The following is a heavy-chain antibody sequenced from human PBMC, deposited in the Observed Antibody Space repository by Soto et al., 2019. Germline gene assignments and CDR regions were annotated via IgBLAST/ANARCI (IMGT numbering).Heavy chain of an antibody. J-gene: IGHJ4*02. Sequence: PGGSLRLSCAASGFTFSSYSLNWVRQAPGKRLEWVSYITSSGTTVYYADSVRGRFTISRDNAKNSLYLQMNSLRDDDTAVYYCAKDAGVDTARVLPSLCHYWGPGPLVTVFS. CDR2: ITSSGTTV. CDR1: GFTFSSYS. CDR3: AKDAGVDTARVLPSLCHY. D-gene: IGHD5-18*01. V-gene: IGHV3-48*02.